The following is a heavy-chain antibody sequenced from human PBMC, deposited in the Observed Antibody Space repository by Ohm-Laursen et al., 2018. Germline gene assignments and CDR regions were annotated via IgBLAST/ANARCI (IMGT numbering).Heavy chain of an antibody. CDR3: AGGFGFWELSY. Sequence: GTLSLTCDVYGGSFSGHYWSWIRQPPGKGLEWIGEINNSGSTNYIPSLKSRPTISVDTSKNQFSLKLSSVTAADTAVYYCAGGFGFWELSYWGQGTLVTVSS. CDR2: INNSGST. J-gene: IGHJ4*02. D-gene: IGHD3-10*01. CDR1: GGSFSGHY. V-gene: IGHV4-34*01.